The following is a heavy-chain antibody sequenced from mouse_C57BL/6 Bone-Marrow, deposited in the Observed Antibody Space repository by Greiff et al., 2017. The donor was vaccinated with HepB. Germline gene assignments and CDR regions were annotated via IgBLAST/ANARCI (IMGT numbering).Heavy chain of an antibody. V-gene: IGHV1-63*01. CDR1: GYTFTNYW. J-gene: IGHJ2*01. CDR2: IYPGGGYT. Sequence: QVQLKQSGAELVRPGTSVKMSCKASGYTFTNYWIGWAKQRPGHGLEWIGDIYPGGGYTNYNEKFKGKATLTADKSSSTAYMQFSSLTSEDSAIYYCARARYGSSYSDWGQGTTLTVSS. D-gene: IGHD1-1*01. CDR3: ARARYGSSYSD.